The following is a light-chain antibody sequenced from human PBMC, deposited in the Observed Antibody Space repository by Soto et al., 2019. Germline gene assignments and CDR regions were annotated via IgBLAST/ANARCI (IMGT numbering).Light chain of an antibody. V-gene: IGLV1-40*01. J-gene: IGLJ3*02. CDR2: GNT. Sequence: QSVLTQPPSVSGAPGQRVTMSCTGSHSNIGAGYDVHWYQQFPGTAPRLVIYGNTNRPSGVPDRFSGSKSGTSASRAITGLQAEDEAEYYCQSYDSSLSGLWVFGGGTKLTVL. CDR1: HSNIGAGYD. CDR3: QSYDSSLSGLWV.